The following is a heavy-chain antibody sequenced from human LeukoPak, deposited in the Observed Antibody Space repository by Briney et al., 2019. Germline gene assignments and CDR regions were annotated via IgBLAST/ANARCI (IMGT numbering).Heavy chain of an antibody. J-gene: IGHJ4*02. CDR2: ITSGSSYI. CDR1: GFTFSSYN. CDR3: ARTRYYYDSSGYYYEEPFDY. V-gene: IGHV3-21*04. Sequence: GGSLRLSCAASGFTFSSYNMNWVRQAPGKGLEWVSSITSGSSYIYYADSVKGRFTISRDNAKNSLYLQMNSLRAEDTAVYYCARTRYYYDSSGYYYEEPFDYWGQGTLVTVSS. D-gene: IGHD3-22*01.